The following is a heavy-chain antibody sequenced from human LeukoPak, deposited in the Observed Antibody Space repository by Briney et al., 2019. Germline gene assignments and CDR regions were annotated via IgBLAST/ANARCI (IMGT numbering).Heavy chain of an antibody. CDR2: ISSNGGST. Sequence: GGSLRLSCAASGFTFSSYAMHWVRQAPGKGLEYVSAISSNGGSTYYANSVMGRFTISRDNSKNTLYLQMGSLRAEDMAVYYCARGTAASYYYYYMDVWGKGTTVTVSS. V-gene: IGHV3-64*01. D-gene: IGHD6-13*01. CDR1: GFTFSSYA. J-gene: IGHJ6*03. CDR3: ARGTAASYYYYYMDV.